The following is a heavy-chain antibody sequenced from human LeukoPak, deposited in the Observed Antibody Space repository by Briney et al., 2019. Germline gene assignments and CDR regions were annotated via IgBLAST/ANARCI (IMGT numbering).Heavy chain of an antibody. CDR3: ARSARLMKGVVEVTALDD. D-gene: IGHD3-3*01. V-gene: IGHV3-48*03. CDR1: GFTFRSYE. J-gene: IGHJ4*02. CDR2: LRSSGSAF. Sequence: GGSLTLSCEDSGFTFRSYEMNWVRQAPGKGLEWIAYLRSSGSAFSYADSVKGRFTIARDNAKNSVYLEMNSLRADDTAVYYCARSARLMKGVVEVTALDDWGQGTLVTVSS.